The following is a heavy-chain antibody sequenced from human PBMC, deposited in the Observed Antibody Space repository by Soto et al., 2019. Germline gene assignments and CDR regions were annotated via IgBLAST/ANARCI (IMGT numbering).Heavy chain of an antibody. CDR1: GFTFSSYA. CDR3: AKRRLRVRAESYWGPFDY. V-gene: IGHV3-23*01. J-gene: IGHJ4*02. Sequence: GGSLRLSCAASGFTFSSYAMSWVRQAPGKGLEWVSAISGSGGSTYYADSVKGRFTISRDNSKNTLYLQMNSLRAEDTAVYYCAKRRLRVRAESYWGPFDYWGQGTLVTVSS. CDR2: ISGSGGST. D-gene: IGHD3-10*01.